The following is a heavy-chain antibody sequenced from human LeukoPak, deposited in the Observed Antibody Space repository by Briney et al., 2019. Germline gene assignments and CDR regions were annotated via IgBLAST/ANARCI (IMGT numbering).Heavy chain of an antibody. D-gene: IGHD1-26*01. CDR2: MNPNSGNT. CDR1: GYTFTSYD. Sequence: ASVKVSCKASGYTFTSYDINWVRQDTGQGLEWMGWMNPNSGNTGYAQKFQGRVTMTRSASINTAYMELSSLTSDDTAVYYCARSSVGARRRIDYWGQGTLVTVSS. J-gene: IGHJ4*02. CDR3: ARSSVGARRRIDY. V-gene: IGHV1-8*01.